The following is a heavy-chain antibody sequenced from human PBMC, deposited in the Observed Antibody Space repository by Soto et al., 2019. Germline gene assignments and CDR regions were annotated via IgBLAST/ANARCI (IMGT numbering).Heavy chain of an antibody. V-gene: IGHV1-3*01. Sequence: GASVKVSCKASGYTFTSYAMHWVRQAPGQRLEWMGWINAGNGNTKYSQKFQGRVTITRDTSASTAYMELSSLRSEDTAVYYCARADMVRGVIIRWYFDLWGRGTLVTDSS. CDR1: GYTFTSYA. D-gene: IGHD3-10*01. CDR3: ARADMVRGVIIRWYFDL. CDR2: INAGNGNT. J-gene: IGHJ2*01.